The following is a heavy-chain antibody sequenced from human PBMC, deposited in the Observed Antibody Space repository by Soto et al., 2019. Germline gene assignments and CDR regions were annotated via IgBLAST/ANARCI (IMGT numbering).Heavy chain of an antibody. V-gene: IGHV3-30-3*01. CDR3: ARDPGSSSGMSGYYDYGMDV. D-gene: IGHD6-6*01. CDR2: ISYDGSNK. Sequence: QVQLVESGGGVVQPGRSLRLSCAASGFTFSSYAMHWVRQAPGKGLEWVAVISYDGSNKYYADSVKGRFTISRDNSKNTLYLQMNSLRAEDTAVYYCARDPGSSSGMSGYYDYGMDVWGQGTTVTVSS. CDR1: GFTFSSYA. J-gene: IGHJ6*02.